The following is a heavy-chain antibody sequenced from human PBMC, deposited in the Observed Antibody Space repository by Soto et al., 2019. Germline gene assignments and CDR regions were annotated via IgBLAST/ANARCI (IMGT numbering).Heavy chain of an antibody. J-gene: IGHJ5*02. D-gene: IGHD4-4*01. V-gene: IGHV4-30-2*01. Sequence: QLQLQESGSGLVKPSQTLSLTCAVSGGSISSGGYSWNWIRQPPGKGLEWIGYIYHTGPTDYNPFLKSRVTISIDRSKNQFSLKLTSVTAADTAVYYCARAFYSTFWLNPWGQGTLVTVSS. CDR1: GGSISSGGYS. CDR3: ARAFYSTFWLNP. CDR2: IYHTGPT.